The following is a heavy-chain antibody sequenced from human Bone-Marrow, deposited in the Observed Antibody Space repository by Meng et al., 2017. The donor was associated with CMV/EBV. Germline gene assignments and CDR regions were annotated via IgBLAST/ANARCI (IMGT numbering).Heavy chain of an antibody. J-gene: IGHJ5*02. CDR1: GYTFTTYD. CDR2: INPNTGDS. CDR3: ARCCRINGPRWVDP. D-gene: IGHD1-14*01. Sequence: ASVKVSCKASGYTFTTYDINWIRQAPGQGLEWMAWINPNTGDSGYAQKFQGRLAITRDTSISTVYMELGSLRSDDTAVYYCARCCRINGPRWVDPWGQGTPVTVSS. V-gene: IGHV1-8*03.